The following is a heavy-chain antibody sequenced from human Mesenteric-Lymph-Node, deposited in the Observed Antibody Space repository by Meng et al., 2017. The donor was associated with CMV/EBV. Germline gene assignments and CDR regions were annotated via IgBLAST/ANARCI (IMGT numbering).Heavy chain of an antibody. CDR1: EFTFNSYE. CDR3: ARISTVTTDGGDD. CDR2: ISISGSTK. V-gene: IGHV3-48*03. J-gene: IGHJ4*02. D-gene: IGHD4-17*01. Sequence: GGSLRLSCVASEFTFNSYEMKWVRQAPGKGLEWVAHISISGSTKYYADSVKGRFNISRDNAQKSLYLQMNSLRAEDTAVYYCARISTVTTDGGDDWGQGTLVTVSS.